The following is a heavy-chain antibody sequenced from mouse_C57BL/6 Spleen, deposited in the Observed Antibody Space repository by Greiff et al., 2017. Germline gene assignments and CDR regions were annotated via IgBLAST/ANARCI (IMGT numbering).Heavy chain of an antibody. V-gene: IGHV5-17*01. D-gene: IGHD1-1*01. CDR1: GFTFSDYG. J-gene: IGHJ1*03. CDR3: ARPYYGSSPSYWYFDV. CDR2: ISSGSSTI. Sequence: EVKVVESGGGLVKPGGSLKLSCAASGFTFSDYGMHWVRQAPEKGLEWVAYISSGSSTIYYADTVKGRFTISRDNAKNTLFLHMTRLRSEDTAMYYCARPYYGSSPSYWYFDVWGTGTTVTVSS.